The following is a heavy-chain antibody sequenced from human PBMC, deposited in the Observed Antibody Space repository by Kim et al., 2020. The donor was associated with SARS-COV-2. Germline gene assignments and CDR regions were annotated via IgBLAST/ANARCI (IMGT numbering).Heavy chain of an antibody. V-gene: IGHV3-74*01. D-gene: IGHD1-26*01. CDR3: ARAGTYRFDY. CDR2: T. Sequence: TICADSVGVRFTIARDNAKNTLYLQVNRLRAEDTALYYCARAGTYRFDYWGQGTLVTVSS. J-gene: IGHJ4*02.